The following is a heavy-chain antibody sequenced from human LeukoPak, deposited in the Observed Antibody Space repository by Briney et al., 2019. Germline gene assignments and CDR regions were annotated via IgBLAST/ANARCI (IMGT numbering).Heavy chain of an antibody. D-gene: IGHD3-10*01. CDR1: GFTFTNAW. J-gene: IGHJ5*02. CDR2: IKSKRDGGAT. Sequence: GGSLRLSCEASGFTFTNAWMNWVRQAPGKGPEWVGRIKSKRDGGATDYAAPVKGRFTISRDDSKNTVYLQMNSLKTEDTALYYCTRATITYGSGENWFDPWGQGTLVTVSS. CDR3: TRATITYGSGENWFDP. V-gene: IGHV3-15*01.